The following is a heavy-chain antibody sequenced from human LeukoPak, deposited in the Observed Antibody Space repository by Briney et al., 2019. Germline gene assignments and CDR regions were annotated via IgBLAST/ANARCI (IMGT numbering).Heavy chain of an antibody. CDR1: GGSIRSYY. V-gene: IGHV4-4*09. CDR3: ARLWSSSSREYFDY. CDR2: IYTSGST. D-gene: IGHD6-6*01. Sequence: SETLSLTCTVSGGSIRSYYWSWIRQPPGKGLEWIGYIYTSGSTNYNPSLKSRVTISVDTSKNQFSLKLSSVTAADTAVYYCARLWSSSSREYFDYWGQGTLVTVSS. J-gene: IGHJ4*02.